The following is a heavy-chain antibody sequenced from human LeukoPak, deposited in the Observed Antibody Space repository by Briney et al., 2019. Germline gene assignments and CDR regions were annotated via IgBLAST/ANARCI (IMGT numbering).Heavy chain of an antibody. J-gene: IGHJ4*02. V-gene: IGHV5-51*01. CDR1: GYGFTTYW. CDR2: THTGNSDT. D-gene: IGHD5-12*01. Sequence: GVSLQIYSQVSGYGFTTYWIAWVRPMTGKGLEWMGITHTGNSDTRYSPSFQGQVTISADKSISTAYLQWSSLMASDTAMYYCARQWLFDYWGQGTLVTVSS. CDR3: ARQWLFDY.